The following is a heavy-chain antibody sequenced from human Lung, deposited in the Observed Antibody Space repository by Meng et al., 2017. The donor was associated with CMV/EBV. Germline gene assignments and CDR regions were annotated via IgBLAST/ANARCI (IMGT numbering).Heavy chain of an antibody. V-gene: IGHV3-43*01. D-gene: IGHD1-26*01. CDR1: GFTFDDYT. CDR2: ISWDGGST. J-gene: IGHJ6*01. CDR3: AKGKWGGYYYYYGMDV. Sequence: ESXKISXAASGFTFDDYTMHWVRQAPGKGLEWVSLISWDGGSTYYADSVKGRFTISRDNSKNSLYLQMNSLRTEDTALYYCAKGKWGGYYYYYGMDVWGRGNXVTGAS.